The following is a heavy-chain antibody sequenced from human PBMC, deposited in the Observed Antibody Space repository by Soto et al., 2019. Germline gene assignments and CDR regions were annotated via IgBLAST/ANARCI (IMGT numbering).Heavy chain of an antibody. CDR3: TKDLEVGFKAYDV. CDR2: LSVGGGT. CDR1: GFRIGNYI. J-gene: IGHJ3*01. V-gene: IGHV3-23*01. Sequence: PGGSLRLSCAASGFRIGNYIMTWVRQAPGKGLEWVSSLSVGGGTHYADSVKGRFMISGDYSKNSLRLQVNDLRAEDTAVYYCTKDLEVGFKAYDVWGQGTVVTVSS. D-gene: IGHD1-26*01.